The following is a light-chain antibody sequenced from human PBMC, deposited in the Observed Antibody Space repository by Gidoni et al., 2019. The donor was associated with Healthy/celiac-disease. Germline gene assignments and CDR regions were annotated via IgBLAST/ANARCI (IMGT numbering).Light chain of an antibody. Sequence: DIQLTHSPAFLSASVVDRVTITCRARQGISSYLAWYQQKPGKAPKLLIYAASTLQSGVPSRFSGSGSGTEFTLTISSLQPEDFATYYCQQFNSYLITFGGGTKVEIK. V-gene: IGKV1-9*01. CDR2: AAS. J-gene: IGKJ4*02. CDR3: QQFNSYLIT. CDR1: QGISSY.